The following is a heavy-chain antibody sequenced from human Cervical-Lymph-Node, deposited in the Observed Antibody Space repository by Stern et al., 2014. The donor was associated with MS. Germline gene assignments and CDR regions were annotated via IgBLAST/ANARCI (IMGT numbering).Heavy chain of an antibody. CDR2: ISFDENNT. CDR3: AKDRADGSVYTRGCDY. Sequence: QVQLVQSGGGVVQPGRSLRLSCAASGFTFSTYGMHWVRQAPDKGLEWVAVISFDENNTSYADSVNGRFTISRDNSKNTLYLQMNSLRVEDTAVYYCAKDRADGSVYTRGCDYWGQGTLVTVSS. CDR1: GFTFSTYG. D-gene: IGHD5/OR15-5a*01. V-gene: IGHV3-30*18. J-gene: IGHJ4*02.